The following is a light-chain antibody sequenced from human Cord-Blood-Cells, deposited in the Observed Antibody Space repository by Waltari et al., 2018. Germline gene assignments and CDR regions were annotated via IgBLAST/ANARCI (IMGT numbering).Light chain of an antibody. CDR2: YDS. CDR1: NIGSKS. V-gene: IGLV3-21*04. J-gene: IGLJ2*01. Sequence: SYVLTPPHSVSVAPGNTARITCGGNNIGSKSVHWYQQKPGQAPVLVIYYDSDRPSGIPERFSGSNSGNTATLTISRVEAGDEANYYCQVWDSSSDHVVFGGGTKLTVL. CDR3: QVWDSSSDHVV.